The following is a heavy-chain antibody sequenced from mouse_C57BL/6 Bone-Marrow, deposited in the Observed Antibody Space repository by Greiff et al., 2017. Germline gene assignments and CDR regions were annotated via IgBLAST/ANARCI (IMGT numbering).Heavy chain of an antibody. D-gene: IGHD3-2*02. J-gene: IGHJ2*01. CDR3: ARGGELRLHYYFDY. Sequence: QLQQPGAELVMPGASVKLSCKASGYTFTSYWMHWVKQRPGQGLEWIGEIDPSDSYTNYNQKFKGKSTLTVDKSSSTAYMQLSSLTSEDSAVYYCARGGELRLHYYFDYWGQGTTLTVSS. CDR1: GYTFTSYW. V-gene: IGHV1-69*01. CDR2: IDPSDSYT.